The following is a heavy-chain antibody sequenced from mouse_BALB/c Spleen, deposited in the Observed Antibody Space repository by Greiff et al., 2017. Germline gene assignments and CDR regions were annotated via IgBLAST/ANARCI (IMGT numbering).Heavy chain of an antibody. Sequence: QVQLQQSGAELARPGASVKLSCKASGYTFTSYWMQWVKQRPGQGLEWIGAIYPGDGDTRYTQKFKGKATLTADKSSSTAYMQLSSLASEDSAVYYCARRGTTREWFAYWGQGTLVTVSA. D-gene: IGHD1-1*01. CDR2: IYPGDGDT. J-gene: IGHJ3*01. V-gene: IGHV1-87*01. CDR1: GYTFTSYW. CDR3: ARRGTTREWFAY.